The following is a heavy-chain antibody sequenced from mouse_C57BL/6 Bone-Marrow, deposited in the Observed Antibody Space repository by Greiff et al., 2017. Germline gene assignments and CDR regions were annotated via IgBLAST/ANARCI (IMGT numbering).Heavy chain of an antibody. V-gene: IGHV14-4*01. CDR1: GFNIKDDS. D-gene: IGHD1-1*02. CDR3: TTGGWVLYYFDY. CDR2: IDPENGDT. J-gene: IGHJ2*01. Sequence: VQLQQSGAELVRPGASVKLSCTASGFNIKDDSMHWVKQRPEQGLEWIGWIDPENGDTEYASKFQGKATITADTSSNTAYLQLSSLTSEDTAVYYCTTGGWVLYYFDYWGQGTTLTVSS.